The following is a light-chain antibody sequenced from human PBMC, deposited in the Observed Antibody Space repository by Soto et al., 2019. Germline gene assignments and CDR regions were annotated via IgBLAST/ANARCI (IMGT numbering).Light chain of an antibody. CDR2: KAS. J-gene: IGKJ1*01. Sequence: DIQMTQSPSTLSASVGDRVTITCRASQSISSWLAWYQQKPGKAPKLLIYKASSLESGVPSRFSGSGSGTEFTLTISSLQPDDVATYYCQQDNSSPTFGQGTKVEIK. CDR3: QQDNSSPT. V-gene: IGKV1-5*03. CDR1: QSISSW.